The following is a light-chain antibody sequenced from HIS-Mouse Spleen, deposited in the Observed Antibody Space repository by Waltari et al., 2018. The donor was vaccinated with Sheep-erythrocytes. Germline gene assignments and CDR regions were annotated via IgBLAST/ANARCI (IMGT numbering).Light chain of an antibody. J-gene: IGLJ1*01. CDR1: SSDVGGYNY. Sequence: QSALTQPRSVSGSPGQSVTISCTGTSSDVGGYNYVSWYQKHPGKAPKLMIYDGSKRPDGVPDRLSGSKSGNTASLTISGLQAEDEADYYCCSYAGSYNHVFATGTKVTVL. V-gene: IGLV2-11*01. CDR2: DGS. CDR3: CSYAGSYNHV.